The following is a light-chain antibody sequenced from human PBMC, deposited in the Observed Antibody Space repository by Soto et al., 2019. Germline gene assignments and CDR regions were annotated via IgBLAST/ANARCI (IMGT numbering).Light chain of an antibody. CDR3: AAWDDSLSVL. J-gene: IGLJ2*01. Sequence: QPVLTQPPSVSGTPGQRVSMSCSGSTSNIGSNHVYWYQQLPGTAPKLLIYRNDQRPSGVPDRFSASKSGTSASLAISGLRSEDEADYYCAAWDDSLSVLFGGGTQLTVL. CDR1: TSNIGSNH. V-gene: IGLV1-47*01. CDR2: RND.